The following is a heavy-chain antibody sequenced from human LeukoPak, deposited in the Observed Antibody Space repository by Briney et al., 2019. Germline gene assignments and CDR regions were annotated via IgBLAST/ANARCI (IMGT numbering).Heavy chain of an antibody. CDR3: VRFRGYSSSWYGPKAFDY. D-gene: IGHD6-13*01. V-gene: IGHV3-20*04. CDR1: GFTFDDYG. CDR2: INWNGGST. Sequence: PGGSLRLSCAASGFTFDDYGMSWVRQAPGKGPEWVSGINWNGGSTGYADSVKGRFTTSRDNAKNSLYLQLNSLRAEDTALYYCVRFRGYSSSWYGPKAFDYWGQGTLVTVSS. J-gene: IGHJ4*02.